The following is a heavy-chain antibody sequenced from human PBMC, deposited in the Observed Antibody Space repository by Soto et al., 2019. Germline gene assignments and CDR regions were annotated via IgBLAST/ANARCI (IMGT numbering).Heavy chain of an antibody. V-gene: IGHV3-23*01. CDR1: GFTFSSYA. Sequence: GGSLRLSCAASGFTFSSYAMSWVRQAPGKGLEWVSAISGSGGSTYYADSVKGRFTISRDNSKNTLYLQMNSLRAEDTAVYYCAKDRPGGCSGGSCYRKISYNWFDPWGQGTLVTVSS. D-gene: IGHD2-15*01. CDR3: AKDRPGGCSGGSCYRKISYNWFDP. J-gene: IGHJ5*02. CDR2: ISGSGGST.